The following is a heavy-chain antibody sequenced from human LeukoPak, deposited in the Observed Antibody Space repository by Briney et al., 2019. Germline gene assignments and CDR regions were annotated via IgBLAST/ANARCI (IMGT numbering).Heavy chain of an antibody. V-gene: IGHV3-48*03. J-gene: IGHJ6*04. Sequence: GGSLRLSCAASGFTFSIYEINWVRQAPGKGREWVLYISSRGTTIYYADSVKGRFTISRDNAKNSLYLQMNTLRAEDTAVYYCAELGITMIGGVWGKGTTVTISS. CDR1: GFTFSIYE. CDR2: ISSRGTTI. CDR3: AELGITMIGGV. D-gene: IGHD3-10*02.